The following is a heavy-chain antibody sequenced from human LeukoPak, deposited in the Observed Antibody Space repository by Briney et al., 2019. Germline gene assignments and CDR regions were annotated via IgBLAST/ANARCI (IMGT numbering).Heavy chain of an antibody. Sequence: GESLKISCKGSGYSFTSYWIGWVRQMPGKGLEWMGIIYPGDSDTRYSPSFQGQVTISADKSISTAYLQWSSLKASDTAMYYCARHNVVVVPRGPDPYYYYYMDVWGKGTTVTVSS. CDR3: ARHNVVVVPRGPDPYYYYYMDV. CDR2: IYPGDSDT. J-gene: IGHJ6*03. CDR1: GYSFTSYW. D-gene: IGHD2-2*01. V-gene: IGHV5-51*01.